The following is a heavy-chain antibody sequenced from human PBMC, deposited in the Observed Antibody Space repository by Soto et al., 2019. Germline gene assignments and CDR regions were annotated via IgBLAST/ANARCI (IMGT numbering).Heavy chain of an antibody. Sequence: QVQLQESGPGLVKPSETLSLTCTVSGGSVSSGSYYWSWIRQPPGKGLEWIGYIYYSGSTNYNPSLKRRVTISVDTSKNQFSLKLSSVTAADTAVYYCARALGYCSGGSCYGPDAFDIWGQGTMVTVSS. CDR2: IYYSGST. D-gene: IGHD2-15*01. J-gene: IGHJ3*02. CDR1: GGSVSSGSYY. CDR3: ARALGYCSGGSCYGPDAFDI. V-gene: IGHV4-61*01.